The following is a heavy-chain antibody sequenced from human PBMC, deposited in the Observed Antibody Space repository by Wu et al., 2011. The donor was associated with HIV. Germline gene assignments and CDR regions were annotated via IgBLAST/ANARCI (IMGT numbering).Heavy chain of an antibody. CDR1: GHFFSNYA. V-gene: IGHV1-69*06. Sequence: QVQLVQSGAEVKKPGSSVKVSCKASGHFFSNYAINWVRQAPGQGLEWMGSILPIFDTTDYAQKFQGRVTMTRDTSTSTVYMELSSLRSEDTAVYYCAGDRSPDGGYGHSYYYYGMDVWGQGTTVTVS. D-gene: IGHD3-10*01. CDR2: ILPIFDTT. CDR3: AGDRSPDGGYGHSYYYYGMDV. J-gene: IGHJ6*02.